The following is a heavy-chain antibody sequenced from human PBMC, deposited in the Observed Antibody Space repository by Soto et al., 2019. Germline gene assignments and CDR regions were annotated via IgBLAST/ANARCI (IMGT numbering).Heavy chain of an antibody. J-gene: IGHJ4*02. CDR2: ISGSGGST. V-gene: IGHV3-23*01. CDR1: GFTFSSYA. D-gene: IGHD3-10*01. CDR3: AKASGWFGEFDY. Sequence: EVQLLESGGGLVQPGGSLRLSCAASGFTFSSYAMSWVRQAPGKGLEWVSAISGSGGSTYYADSVKGRFTISRDTSKNTLYPQMTSLRAEDTAVYYCAKASGWFGEFDYWGQGTLFTVSS.